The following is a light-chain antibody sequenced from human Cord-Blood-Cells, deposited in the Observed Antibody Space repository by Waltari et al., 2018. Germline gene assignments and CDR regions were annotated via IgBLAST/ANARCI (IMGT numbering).Light chain of an antibody. V-gene: IGKV3-15*01. CDR1: QSVSSN. CDR3: QQYNNWPPYS. J-gene: IGKJ2*03. CDR2: GAS. Sequence: EIVMTQSPATLSVSPGERATLSCRASQSVSSNLAWYQQKPGQAPRRLIYGASTRATGIPARFSGSGSGTEFTLTISSLQSEDFAVYDCQQYNNWPPYSFGQGTKLEI.